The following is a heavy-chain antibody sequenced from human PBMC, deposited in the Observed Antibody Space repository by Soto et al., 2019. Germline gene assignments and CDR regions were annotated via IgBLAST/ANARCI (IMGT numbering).Heavy chain of an antibody. V-gene: IGHV4-34*01. D-gene: IGHD4-4*01. CDR1: GGSFSGYY. J-gene: IGHJ4*02. CDR3: ARYSNSYYFDY. Sequence: PSETLSLTCAVYGGSFSGYYWIWIRQPPGKGLEWIGEINHSGSTNYNPSLKSRVTISVDTSKNQFSLKLSSVTAADTAVYYCARYSNSYYFDYWGQGTLVTVSS. CDR2: INHSGST.